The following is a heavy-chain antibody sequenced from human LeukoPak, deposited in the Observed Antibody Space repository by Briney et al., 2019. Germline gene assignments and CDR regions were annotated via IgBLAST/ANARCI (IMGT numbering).Heavy chain of an antibody. Sequence: PGGSLRLSCAASGFTVSSNYMSWVRHAPGKGLEWVSVIYSGGSTYYADSVKGRFTISRDNSKNTLYLQMNSLRAEDTAVYYCAMSPPASGYSNWGQGTLVTVSS. CDR2: IYSGGST. J-gene: IGHJ4*02. CDR1: GFTVSSNY. D-gene: IGHD3-3*01. V-gene: IGHV3-53*01. CDR3: AMSPPASGYSN.